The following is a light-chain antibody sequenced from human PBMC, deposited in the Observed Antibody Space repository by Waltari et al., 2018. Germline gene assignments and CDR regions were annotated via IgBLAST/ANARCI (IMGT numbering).Light chain of an antibody. CDR3: QQFDNLPLT. V-gene: IGKV1-33*01. Sequence: DIQMTQSPSSLSASVGDRVTITCQASQDISNYLNWYQQKPVKAPNLLLYDASNLETGVPSRFSGSGSGTDFTFTISSLQPEDIATYYCQQFDNLPLTFGGGTKVEIK. J-gene: IGKJ4*01. CDR1: QDISNY. CDR2: DAS.